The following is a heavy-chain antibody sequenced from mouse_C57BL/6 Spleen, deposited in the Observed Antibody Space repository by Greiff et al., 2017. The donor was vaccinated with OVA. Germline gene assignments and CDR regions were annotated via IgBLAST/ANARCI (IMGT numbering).Heavy chain of an antibody. CDR1: GFTFSSYA. V-gene: IGHV5-4*01. J-gene: IGHJ3*01. CDR2: ISDGGSYT. Sequence: VQLKESGGGLVKPGGSLKLSCAASGFTFSSYAMSWVRQTPEKRLEWVATISDGGSYTYYPDNVKGRFTISRDNAKNNLYLQMSHLKSEDTAMYYCARDSDGYDWAWFAYWGQGTLVTVSA. D-gene: IGHD2-2*01. CDR3: ARDSDGYDWAWFAY.